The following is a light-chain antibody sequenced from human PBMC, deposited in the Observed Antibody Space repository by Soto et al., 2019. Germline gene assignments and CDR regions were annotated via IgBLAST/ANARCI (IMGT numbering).Light chain of an antibody. V-gene: IGKV3-11*01. CDR3: QQRSNWPFLT. Sequence: EIVLTQSPATLSVCPGERATLSCRASQSVSSYLAWYQQKPGQAPRLLIYDASNRATGIPARFSGSGSGTDFTLTISSLEPEDFAVYYCQQRSNWPFLTFGGGTKV. J-gene: IGKJ4*01. CDR2: DAS. CDR1: QSVSSY.